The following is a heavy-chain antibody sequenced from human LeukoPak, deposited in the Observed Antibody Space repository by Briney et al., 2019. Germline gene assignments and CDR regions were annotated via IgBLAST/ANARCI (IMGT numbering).Heavy chain of an antibody. D-gene: IGHD2-2*01. V-gene: IGHV4-59*08. Sequence: SETLSLTCSVSAGSMGTYYWGWIRQPPGKGLEWIGYIYYSGSTTYNPSLKSRVTVSVDTSKNQFSLKLTSVTAADTAVYYCARGRLGRQHASFFDSWGQGTLVTVSS. CDR3: ARGRLGRQHASFFDS. J-gene: IGHJ4*02. CDR2: IYYSGST. CDR1: AGSMGTYY.